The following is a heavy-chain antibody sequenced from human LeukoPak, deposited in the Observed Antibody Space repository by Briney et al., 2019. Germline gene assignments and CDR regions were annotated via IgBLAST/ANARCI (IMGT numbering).Heavy chain of an antibody. CDR3: ARRGGYGYYYYYMDV. J-gene: IGHJ6*03. V-gene: IGHV4-34*01. CDR2: INHSGST. Sequence: SETLSLTCAVYGGSFSGYQWAWIRQPPGKGLEWIGEINHSGSTTYNPSLKSRVTISVDTSENQFSLKLSSVTAADTAVYYCARRGGYGYYYYYMDVWGKGTTVTISS. D-gene: IGHD5-12*01. CDR1: GGSFSGYQ.